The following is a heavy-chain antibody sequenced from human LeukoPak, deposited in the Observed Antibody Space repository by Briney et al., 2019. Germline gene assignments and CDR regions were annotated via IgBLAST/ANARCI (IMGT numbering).Heavy chain of an antibody. V-gene: IGHV4-30-4*01. J-gene: IGHJ4*02. CDR3: ASGDNDPLFDY. Sequence: PSETLSLTCTVSGGSISSGDYYWSWIRQHPGEGLEWIGSIYYSGSTNYNPSLQGRVTISLDTSRNQFSLKLSSVTAADTAVYYCASGDNDPLFDYWGQGTLVTVSS. CDR1: GGSISSGDYY. CDR2: IYYSGST. D-gene: IGHD1-1*01.